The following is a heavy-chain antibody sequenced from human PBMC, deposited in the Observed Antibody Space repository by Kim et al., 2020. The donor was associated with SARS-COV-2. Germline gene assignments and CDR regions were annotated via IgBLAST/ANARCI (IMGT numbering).Heavy chain of an antibody. CDR3: ARDPAHDYDLPTFDY. CDR1: GFTFSSYA. D-gene: IGHD4-17*01. Sequence: GGSLRLSCAASGFTFSSYAMHWVRQAPGKGLEWVAVISYDGSNKYYADSVKGRFTISRDNSKNTLYLQMNSLRAEDTAVYYCARDPAHDYDLPTFDYWGQGTLVTVSS. J-gene: IGHJ4*02. V-gene: IGHV3-30-3*01. CDR2: ISYDGSNK.